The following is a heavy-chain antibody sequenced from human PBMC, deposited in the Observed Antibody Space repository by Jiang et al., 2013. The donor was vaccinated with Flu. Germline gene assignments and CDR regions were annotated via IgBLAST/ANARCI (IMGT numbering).Heavy chain of an antibody. Sequence: QTLSLTCTVSGGSISSGSYYWSWIRQPAGKGLEWIGRIYTSGSTNYNPSLKSRVTISVDTSKNQFSLKLSSVTAADTAVYYCAREMATFDYWGQGTLVTVSS. J-gene: IGHJ4*02. D-gene: IGHD5-24*01. CDR2: IYTSGST. CDR1: GGSISSGSYY. V-gene: IGHV4-61*02. CDR3: AREMATFDY.